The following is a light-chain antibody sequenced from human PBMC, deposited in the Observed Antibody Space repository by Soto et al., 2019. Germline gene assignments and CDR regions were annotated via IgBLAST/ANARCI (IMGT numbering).Light chain of an antibody. CDR3: SSYSDSDTKV. V-gene: IGLV2-14*03. J-gene: IGLJ1*01. CDR2: EVN. CDR1: SSDVGAYIY. Sequence: QSALTQPASVSGSPGQSITISCGGTSSDVGAYIYVSWYQQFPGKAPKLIIYEVNNRPSGVSERFSGSKSDTTAYLTISGLQAEDEADYYCSSYSDSDTKVFGTGTKVTVL.